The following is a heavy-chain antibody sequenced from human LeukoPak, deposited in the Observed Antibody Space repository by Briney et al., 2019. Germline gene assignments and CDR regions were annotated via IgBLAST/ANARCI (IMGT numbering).Heavy chain of an antibody. V-gene: IGHV3-7*01. D-gene: IGHD4-17*01. Sequence: GGSLRLSCAASGFTFSSYWMSWARQAPGNGPAWVANKKEEGSEKNYVDSVKGAITLPRDSAKHSLSLQLNNPRAKDPKGDDCARVTSGTSYRPFEYWGQGTLVTVSS. CDR3: ARVTSGTSYRPFEY. J-gene: IGHJ4*02. CDR1: GFTFSSYW. CDR2: KKEEGSEK.